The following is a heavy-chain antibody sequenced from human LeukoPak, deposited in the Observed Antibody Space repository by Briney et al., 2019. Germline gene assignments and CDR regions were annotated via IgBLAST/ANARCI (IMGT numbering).Heavy chain of an antibody. Sequence: SETLSLTCAVYGGSFSGYYWSWIRQPPGKGLEWIGEINHSGSTNYNPSLKSRVTISVDTSKNQFSLKLSSVTAADTAVYYCARARVRPAAYYYYYYGMDVWGQGTTATVSS. CDR3: ARARVRPAAYYYYYYGMDV. D-gene: IGHD3-10*01. J-gene: IGHJ6*02. CDR2: INHSGST. V-gene: IGHV4-34*01. CDR1: GGSFSGYY.